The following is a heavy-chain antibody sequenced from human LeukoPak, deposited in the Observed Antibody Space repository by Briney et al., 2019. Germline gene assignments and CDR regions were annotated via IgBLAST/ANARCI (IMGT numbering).Heavy chain of an antibody. Sequence: SQTLSLTCTVSGGSISSGDYYWGWIRQHPGKGLEWIGYIHYSGSTHYNPSLKSRVIISVDTSKNQFSLKLRSVAAADTAVYYCARSRAGFTVIYFDYWGQGTLVTVSS. CDR1: GGSISSGDYY. CDR3: ARSRAGFTVIYFDY. V-gene: IGHV4-31*03. CDR2: IHYSGST. D-gene: IGHD4-17*01. J-gene: IGHJ4*02.